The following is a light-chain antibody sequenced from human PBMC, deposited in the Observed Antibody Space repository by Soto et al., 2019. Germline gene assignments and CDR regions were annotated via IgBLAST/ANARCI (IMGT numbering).Light chain of an antibody. Sequence: EIVLTQSPGTLSVSPGERATLSCRASQTVSSSYLGWYQQKPGQAPRLLIYGASSRATGIPDRFSGSGSGTDFTLTISRLEPDDFAVYYCQQYGSSPITFGQGTRLEMK. CDR3: QQYGSSPIT. CDR1: QTVSSSY. J-gene: IGKJ5*01. V-gene: IGKV3-20*01. CDR2: GAS.